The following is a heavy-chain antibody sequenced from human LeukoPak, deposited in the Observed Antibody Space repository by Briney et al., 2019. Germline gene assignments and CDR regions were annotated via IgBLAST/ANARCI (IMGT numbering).Heavy chain of an antibody. CDR3: ARYSSGWYESY. V-gene: IGHV4-61*02. D-gene: IGHD6-19*01. Sequence: SETLCLTCTVSGGSISSGSYYWSWIRQPAGKGLEWIGRIYTSGSTNYNPSLKSRVTISVDTAKNQFSLKLSSVTAADTAVYYCARYSSGWYESYWGQGTLVTVSS. CDR1: GGSISSGSYY. J-gene: IGHJ4*02. CDR2: IYTSGST.